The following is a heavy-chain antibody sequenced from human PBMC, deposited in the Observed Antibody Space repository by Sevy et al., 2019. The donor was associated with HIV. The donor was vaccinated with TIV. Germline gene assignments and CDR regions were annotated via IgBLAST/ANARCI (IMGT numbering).Heavy chain of an antibody. J-gene: IGHJ3*02. D-gene: IGHD3-16*02. Sequence: GWSLRLSCAASGFSFRETWMSWVRQGPGKGLELVGRIKSKSDGGTTDYAAPVKGRFTISRDDSKTTLYLQMNSLKTEDTALYYCTTMGYHGGFGIWGQGTMVTVSS. CDR1: GFSFRETW. CDR3: TTMGYHGGFGI. CDR2: IKSKSDGGTT. V-gene: IGHV3-15*01.